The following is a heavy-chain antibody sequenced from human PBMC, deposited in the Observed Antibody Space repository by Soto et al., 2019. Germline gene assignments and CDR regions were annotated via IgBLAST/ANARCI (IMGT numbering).Heavy chain of an antibody. CDR3: AKDNPPYYYDSSGYGFFDL. J-gene: IGHJ2*01. Sequence: QVQLVQSGAEVKKPGSSVKVSCKASGGTFSSYAISWVRQAPGQGLEWMGGIIPIFGTANYAQKFQGRVTITADESTSTAYMELSSLRSEDTAVYYCAKDNPPYYYDSSGYGFFDLWGRGTLVTVSS. V-gene: IGHV1-69*01. D-gene: IGHD3-22*01. CDR1: GGTFSSYA. CDR2: IIPIFGTA.